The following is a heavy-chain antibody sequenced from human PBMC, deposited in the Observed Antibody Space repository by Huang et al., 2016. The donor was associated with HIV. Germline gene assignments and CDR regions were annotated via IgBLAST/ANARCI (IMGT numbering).Heavy chain of an antibody. CDR2: ISYRWSP. CDR1: GDSIRSGDYK. CDR3: ARAGYDMWTCDYRADDHYYYMDV. J-gene: IGHJ6*03. D-gene: IGHD5-12*01. V-gene: IGHV4-30-4*08. Sequence: QVQLQESGPGLVRPSQTLSLTCTVSGDSIRSGDYKWSWVRQPPGRGLVWIGHISYRWSPSYSPSLNSRVAIASDTSKNNFSLRLAPVTAADTTVYYCARAGYDMWTCDYRADDHYYYMDVWGRGATITVSS.